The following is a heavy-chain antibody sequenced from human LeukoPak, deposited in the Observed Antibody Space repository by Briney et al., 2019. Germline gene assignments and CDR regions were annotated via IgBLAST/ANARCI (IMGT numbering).Heavy chain of an antibody. CDR1: GFTFDYYA. CDR2: ISSNSDAV. V-gene: IGHV3-9*01. J-gene: IGHJ5*02. Sequence: PGGSLRLSCAASGFTFDYYAMHWVRQRPGKGLEWVSGISSNSDAVAYADSLKGRFTISRDNAKNSLYLQMNSLRDEDTAFYYCAKDRWTIFGVSSGVGWFDPWGQGTLVSVSS. D-gene: IGHD3-3*01. CDR3: AKDRWTIFGVSSGVGWFDP.